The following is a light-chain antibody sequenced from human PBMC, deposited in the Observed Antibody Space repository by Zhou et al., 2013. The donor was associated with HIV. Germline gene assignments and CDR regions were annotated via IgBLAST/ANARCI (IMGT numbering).Light chain of an antibody. Sequence: EIVLTQSPGTLSLSPGERATLSCRASQSVSSSYLAWYQQKPGQAPRLLIYGASTRATGIPARFSGSGSGTEFTLTISSLQSEDFAVYYCQQYNNWPPSLYTFGQGTKLEIK. CDR2: GAS. CDR1: QSVSSSY. CDR3: QQYNNWPPSLYT. J-gene: IGKJ2*01. V-gene: IGKV3-15*01.